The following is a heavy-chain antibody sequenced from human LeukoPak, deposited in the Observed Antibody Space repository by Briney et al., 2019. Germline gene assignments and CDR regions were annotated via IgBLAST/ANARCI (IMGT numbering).Heavy chain of an antibody. Sequence: GGSLRLSCTTSGFTFGDYGITWVRQAPGKGLEWVSAISGSGGSTYYADSVKGRFTISRDNSKNTLYLQMNSLRAEDTAVYYCAKDPRTYYYDSSGYPFDYWGQGTLVTVSS. CDR3: AKDPRTYYYDSSGYPFDY. CDR1: GFTFGDYG. J-gene: IGHJ4*02. V-gene: IGHV3-23*01. D-gene: IGHD3-22*01. CDR2: ISGSGGST.